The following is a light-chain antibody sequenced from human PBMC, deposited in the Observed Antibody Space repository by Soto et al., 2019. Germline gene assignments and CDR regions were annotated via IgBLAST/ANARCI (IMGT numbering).Light chain of an antibody. Sequence: DIVMTQSPDSLAVSLGERATINCKSSQSVLYSSHNKNYLAWYQQKPRQPPKLLIFWASTRESGAPDRFSGSGSVTDFTLTISSLQAEDVAVYYCQQYYTAPRAFGQGTKVEIK. CDR1: QSVLYSSHNKNY. CDR3: QQYYTAPRA. V-gene: IGKV4-1*01. CDR2: WAS. J-gene: IGKJ1*01.